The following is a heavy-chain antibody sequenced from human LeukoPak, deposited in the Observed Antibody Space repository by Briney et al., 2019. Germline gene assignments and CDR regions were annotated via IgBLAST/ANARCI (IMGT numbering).Heavy chain of an antibody. J-gene: IGHJ4*02. CDR1: GFTFSSYG. Sequence: GGTLRLSCAASGFTFSSYGMSWVRQAPGKGLEWVSAISGSGGSTYYADSVKGRFTISRDNSKNTLYLQMNSLRAEDTAVYYCAKSGYDILTGYYKANEDYWGQGTLVTVSS. V-gene: IGHV3-23*01. D-gene: IGHD3-9*01. CDR2: ISGSGGST. CDR3: AKSGYDILTGYYKANEDY.